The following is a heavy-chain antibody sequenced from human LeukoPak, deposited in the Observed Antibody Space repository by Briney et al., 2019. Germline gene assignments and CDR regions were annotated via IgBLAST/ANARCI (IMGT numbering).Heavy chain of an antibody. CDR1: GYTFTSYD. J-gene: IGHJ1*01. D-gene: IGHD3-22*01. CDR2: MNPNSGNT. Sequence: ASVKVSCKASGYTFTSYDINWVRQATGQGLEWMGWMNPNSGNTGYAQKFQGRVTMTRNTSISTAYMELSSLRSEDTAVYYCARLDPYYYDSSGYYRAEGEYFQHWGQGTLVTVSS. CDR3: ARLDPYYYDSSGYYRAEGEYFQH. V-gene: IGHV1-8*01.